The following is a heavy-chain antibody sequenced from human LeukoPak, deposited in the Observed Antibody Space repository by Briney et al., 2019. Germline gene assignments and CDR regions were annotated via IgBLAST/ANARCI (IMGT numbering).Heavy chain of an antibody. Sequence: ASVKVSCKASGYTFTGYGISWVRQAPGQGLEWMGWISAYNGNTNYAQKLQGRVTMTTDTSTSTAYMELRSLRSDDTAVYYCARDRRDVLRYFDWLLNGWFDPWGQGTLVTVSS. CDR3: ARDRRDVLRYFDWLLNGWFDP. J-gene: IGHJ5*02. CDR1: GYTFTGYG. D-gene: IGHD3-9*01. V-gene: IGHV1-18*01. CDR2: ISAYNGNT.